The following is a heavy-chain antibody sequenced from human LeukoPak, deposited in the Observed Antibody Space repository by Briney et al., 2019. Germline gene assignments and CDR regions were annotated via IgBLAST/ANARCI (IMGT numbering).Heavy chain of an antibody. CDR3: ARYSHNWFDP. J-gene: IGHJ5*02. CDR2: IYHSGST. D-gene: IGHD5-18*01. Sequence: PSETLSLTCAVSGGSISSGGYSWSWIRQPPGKGLEWIGYIYHSGSTYYNPSLKSRVTISVDRSKNQFSLKLSSVTAADTAVYYCARYSHNWFDPWGQGTLVTVSS. V-gene: IGHV4-30-2*01. CDR1: GGSISSGGYS.